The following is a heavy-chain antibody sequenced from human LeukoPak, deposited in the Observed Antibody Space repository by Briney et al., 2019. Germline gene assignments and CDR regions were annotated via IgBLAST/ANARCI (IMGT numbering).Heavy chain of an antibody. CDR1: GFTFSSYW. Sequence: GGSLRPSCAASGFTFSSYWMHWVRQAPGKGLVWVSRINSDASVTTYADSVKGRFTISRDNAKNTLYLQMNSLRAEDTAVYYCARVTAVAGTSVGVDAWGQGILVTVS. CDR3: ARVTAVAGTSVGVDA. V-gene: IGHV3-74*01. J-gene: IGHJ4*02. CDR2: INSDASVT. D-gene: IGHD6-19*01.